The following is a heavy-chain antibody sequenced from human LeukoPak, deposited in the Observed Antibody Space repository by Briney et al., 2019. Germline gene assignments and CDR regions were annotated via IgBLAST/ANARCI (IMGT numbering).Heavy chain of an antibody. CDR1: GYTIIVQD. J-gene: IGHJ4*02. D-gene: IGHD4-17*01. CDR3: ARDWSMTTLDY. V-gene: IGHV1-2*06. CDR2: SKPNSGGT. Sequence: ASVKGSCKASGYTIIVQDMHWVRQAPGQGQEWRGRSKPNSGGTDYAQKFQGRVTMTRDSSISIAYLEFSSLRSDDTAVYYCARDWSMTTLDYWGQGTLVTVSS.